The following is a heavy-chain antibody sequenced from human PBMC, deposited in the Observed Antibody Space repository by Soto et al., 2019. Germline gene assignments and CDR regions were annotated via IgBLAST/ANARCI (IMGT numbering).Heavy chain of an antibody. V-gene: IGHV3-48*03. CDR3: ARDRGYSYGLYNWFDP. J-gene: IGHJ5*02. Sequence: GGSLRLSCAASGFTFSSYEMNWVRQAPGKGLEWVSYISSSGSTIYYADSVKGRFTISRDNAKNSLCLQMNSLRAEDTAVYYCARDRGYSYGLYNWFDPWGQGTLVTVSS. CDR1: GFTFSSYE. D-gene: IGHD5-18*01. CDR2: ISSSGSTI.